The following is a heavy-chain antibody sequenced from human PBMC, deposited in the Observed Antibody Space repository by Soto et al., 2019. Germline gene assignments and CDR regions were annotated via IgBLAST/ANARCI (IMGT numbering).Heavy chain of an antibody. D-gene: IGHD6-6*01. V-gene: IGHV1-69*13. CDR3: ARARGAARLVRAEYFQH. J-gene: IGHJ1*01. Sequence: ASVKVSCKASGGTFSSYAISCVRQAPGQGLEWMGGIIPIFGTANYAQKFQGRVTITADESTSTAYMELSSLRSEDTAVYYCARARGAARLVRAEYFQHWGQGTLVTAPQ. CDR1: GGTFSSYA. CDR2: IIPIFGTA.